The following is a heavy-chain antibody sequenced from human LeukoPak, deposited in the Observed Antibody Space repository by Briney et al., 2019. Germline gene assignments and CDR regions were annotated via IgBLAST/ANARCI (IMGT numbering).Heavy chain of an antibody. Sequence: GGSLRLSCAASGFTFTSYAMSWVRQAPGKGLEWVSTITGSGDSSYYTDSVKGRFTISRDNSKNTLYLQMNNLRADDTAVYSCAKDSDVWSGYFDYWGQGTLVTVSS. CDR3: AKDSDVWSGYFDY. D-gene: IGHD3-3*01. CDR1: GFTFTSYA. V-gene: IGHV3-23*01. J-gene: IGHJ4*02. CDR2: ITGSGDSS.